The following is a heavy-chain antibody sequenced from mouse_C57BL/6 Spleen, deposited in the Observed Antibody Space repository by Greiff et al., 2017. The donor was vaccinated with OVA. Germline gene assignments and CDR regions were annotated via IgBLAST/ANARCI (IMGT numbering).Heavy chain of an antibody. D-gene: IGHD4-1*01. CDR3: ARSGLGRRFAY. Sequence: VQRVESGAELVRPGASVKLSCKASGYTFTDYYINWVKQRPGQGLEWIARIYPGSGNTYYNEKFKGKATLTAEKSSSTAYMQLSSLTSEDSAVYFCARSGLGRRFAYWGQGTLVTVSA. CDR1: GYTFTDYY. CDR2: IYPGSGNT. V-gene: IGHV1-76*01. J-gene: IGHJ3*01.